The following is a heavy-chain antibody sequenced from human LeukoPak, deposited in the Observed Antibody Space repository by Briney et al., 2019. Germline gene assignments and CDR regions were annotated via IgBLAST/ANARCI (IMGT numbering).Heavy chain of an antibody. D-gene: IGHD1-1*01. CDR1: GFTFSSYS. CDR2: ISSSSSTI. CDR3: GSSGTTLAFDI. J-gene: IGHJ3*02. V-gene: IGHV3-48*01. Sequence: GGSLRLSCAASGFTFSSYSMNWFRQAPGKGLEWVSYISSSSSTIYYADSMEGRFTISRDDAKNSLYLQMNSLRAEDTAVYYCGSSGTTLAFDIWGQGTMVTVSS.